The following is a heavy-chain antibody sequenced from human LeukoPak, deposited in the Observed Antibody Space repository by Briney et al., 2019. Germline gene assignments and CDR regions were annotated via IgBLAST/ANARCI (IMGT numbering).Heavy chain of an antibody. J-gene: IGHJ4*02. Sequence: GGSLRLSCAASRFTFSSYSMSWVRQAPGKGLEWVSSISSGSGYIYYADSVKGRFTISRDNAKNSLYLQMNSLRAEDTAVYYCARGRRLFFSSTSCYTDYWSEGTLVTVSS. V-gene: IGHV3-21*01. CDR1: RFTFSSYS. D-gene: IGHD2-2*02. CDR3: ARGRRLFFSSTSCYTDY. CDR2: ISSGSGYI.